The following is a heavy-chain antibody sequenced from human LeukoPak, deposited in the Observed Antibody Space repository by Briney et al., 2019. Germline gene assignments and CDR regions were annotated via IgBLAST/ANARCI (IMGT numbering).Heavy chain of an antibody. V-gene: IGHV3-30-3*01. CDR2: ISYDGSNK. CDR3: ARGQLEWWAFDY. Sequence: HPGGSLRLSCAASGFTFSSYAMHWVRQAPGKGLEWVAVISYDGSNKYYADSVKGRFTISRDNSKNSLYLQMDSLRAEDTAVYYCARGQLEWWAFDYWGQGTLVTVSS. J-gene: IGHJ4*02. D-gene: IGHD2-15*01. CDR1: GFTFSSYA.